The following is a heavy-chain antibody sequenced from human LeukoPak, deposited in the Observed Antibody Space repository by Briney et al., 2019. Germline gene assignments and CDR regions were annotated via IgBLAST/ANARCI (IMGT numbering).Heavy chain of an antibody. D-gene: IGHD3-3*01. J-gene: IGHJ4*02. Sequence: SETLSLTCTVSGGSISSVAYYWGWIRQPPGKGLEWIATIHNTGSTYYNPSLKSRITISIDASRNQISLELNSVTAADTAIYYCAKSHLGVPHDYWGQGILVTVSS. CDR1: GGSISSVAYY. CDR2: IHNTGST. V-gene: IGHV4-39*01. CDR3: AKSHLGVPHDY.